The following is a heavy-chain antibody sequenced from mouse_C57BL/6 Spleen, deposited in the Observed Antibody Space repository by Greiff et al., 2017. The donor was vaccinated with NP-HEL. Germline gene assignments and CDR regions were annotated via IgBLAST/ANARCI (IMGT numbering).Heavy chain of an antibody. Sequence: VQLQQSGAELVKPGASVKLSCTASGFNIKDYYMHWVKQRTEQGLEWIGRIDPEDGETKYAPNFQGKATITADTSSNTAFLQLSRLTSEDTAVLCWAGVVGEHFDYGGQGTTLTVSS. V-gene: IGHV14-2*01. CDR2: IDPEDGET. D-gene: IGHD3-3*01. J-gene: IGHJ2*01. CDR1: GFNIKDYY. CDR3: AGVVGEHFDY.